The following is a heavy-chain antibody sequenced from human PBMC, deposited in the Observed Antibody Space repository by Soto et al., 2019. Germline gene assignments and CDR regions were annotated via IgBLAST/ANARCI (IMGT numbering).Heavy chain of an antibody. CDR3: ARGVATVVTSYFDY. D-gene: IGHD5-12*01. J-gene: IGHJ4*02. CDR2: INHSGST. CDR1: GGSFSGYY. V-gene: IGHV4-34*01. Sequence: QVQLQQWGAGLLKPSETLSLTCAVYGGSFSGYYWSWIRQPPGKGLEWIGEINHSGSTNYNPSLKSRVTISVDTSKNQFSLKLSSVTAAYTAVYYCARGVATVVTSYFDYWGQGTLVTVSS.